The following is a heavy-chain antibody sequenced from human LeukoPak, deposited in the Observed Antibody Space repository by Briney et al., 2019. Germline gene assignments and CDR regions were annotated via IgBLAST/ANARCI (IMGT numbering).Heavy chain of an antibody. J-gene: IGHJ5*02. D-gene: IGHD4-11*01. CDR1: GFTFSSSA. V-gene: IGHV3-23*01. Sequence: GGSLRLSCAASGFTFSSSAMSWVRQAPGKGLEWVSGISDSGGSTYYADSVKGRFTISRDNSKNMLYLQMNSLRAEDTAVYYCAKSNAWDWFDPWGQGTLVTVSS. CDR2: ISDSGGST. CDR3: AKSNAWDWFDP.